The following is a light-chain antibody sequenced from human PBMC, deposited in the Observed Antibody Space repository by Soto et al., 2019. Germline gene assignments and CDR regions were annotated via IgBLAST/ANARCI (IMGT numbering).Light chain of an antibody. V-gene: IGKV3-15*01. J-gene: IGKJ2*01. CDR3: QVSAYLLYT. CDR1: QTIDNT. CDR2: DAS. Sequence: SLAAVSLSTKERATLSCRASQTIDNTLAWYQRKPGQAPRLLIYDASTRATGVPARFSGSGSGTDFTLTISSLQSEDFVVYYCQVSAYLLYTFAEGTKVDIK.